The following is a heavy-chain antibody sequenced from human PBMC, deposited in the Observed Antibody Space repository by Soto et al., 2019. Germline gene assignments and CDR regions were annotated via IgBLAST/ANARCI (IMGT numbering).Heavy chain of an antibody. J-gene: IGHJ4*02. CDR1: GFTVKSNY. CDR2: LYSDNSA. D-gene: IGHD1-20*01. V-gene: IGHV3-53*01. Sequence: EVQLAESGGGLIQPGGSLRLSCAASGFTVKSNYMTWVRQAPGKGLEWVSVLYSDNSAYYADSVRGRFTISRDNSKNTVYLQMNSLRAEDTAKYYCTSGIVPITYWGQGTLVTVSS. CDR3: TSGIVPITY.